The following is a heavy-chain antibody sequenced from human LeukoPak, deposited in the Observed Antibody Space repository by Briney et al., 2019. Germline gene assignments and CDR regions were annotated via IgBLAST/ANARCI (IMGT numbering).Heavy chain of an antibody. CDR1: GGTFSSYA. V-gene: IGHV1-18*01. CDR2: ISAYNGNT. CDR3: ARVVGKVGATQN. J-gene: IGHJ4*02. Sequence: ASVNVSCKASGGTFSSYAISWVRQAPGQGLEWMGWISAYNGNTNYAQKLQGRVTMTTDTSTSTAYMELRSLRSDDTAVYYCARVVGKVGATQNWGQGTLVTVSS. D-gene: IGHD1-26*01.